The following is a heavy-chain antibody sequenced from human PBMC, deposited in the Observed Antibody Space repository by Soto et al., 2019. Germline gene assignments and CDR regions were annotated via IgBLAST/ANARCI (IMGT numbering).Heavy chain of an antibody. J-gene: IGHJ6*02. CDR3: ARVPVEMATICYYYPYGVDV. V-gene: IGHV4-61*01. Sequence: SENLSLTCTVSGDSVTSGSHYWSWIRQPPGKGLEYIGYIFYSENTSYHPSLKSRVTISVDTSKNQFSLKLSSVTAADTALYYCARVPVEMATICYYYPYGVDVWSQGTTVTVSS. D-gene: IGHD5-12*01. CDR2: IFYSENT. CDR1: GDSVTSGSHY.